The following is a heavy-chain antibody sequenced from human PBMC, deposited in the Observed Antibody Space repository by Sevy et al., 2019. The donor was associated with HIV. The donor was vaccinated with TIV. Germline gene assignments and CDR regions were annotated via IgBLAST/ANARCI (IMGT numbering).Heavy chain of an antibody. V-gene: IGHV3-15*01. Sequence: GGSLRLSCAASGFTFSYAWMSWVRQAPGKGLEWIGRIKAKADGGTIEYAAPVKGRFTISRDDSKSTLYLQMNSLKTEDTAVYDCNTDPIILLLVTNGLDVWGQGTTVTVSS. CDR3: NTDPIILLLVTNGLDV. D-gene: IGHD2-8*02. J-gene: IGHJ6*02. CDR2: IKAKADGGTI. CDR1: GFTFSYAW.